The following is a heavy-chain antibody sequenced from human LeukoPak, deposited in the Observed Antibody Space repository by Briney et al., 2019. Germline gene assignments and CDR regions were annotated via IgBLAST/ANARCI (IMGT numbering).Heavy chain of an antibody. CDR3: AKATYGGSYDFAN. CDR2: ISGSGGST. CDR1: GFTFSNYV. V-gene: IGHV3-23*01. J-gene: IGHJ4*02. Sequence: PGGSLRLSCAASGFTFSNYVMSWVRQAPGKGLEWVSAISGSGGSTSYADSVKGRFTISRDNSKSTLYLQMNSLRAEDTAVYYCAKATYGGSYDFANWGQGTLVTVSS. D-gene: IGHD1-26*01.